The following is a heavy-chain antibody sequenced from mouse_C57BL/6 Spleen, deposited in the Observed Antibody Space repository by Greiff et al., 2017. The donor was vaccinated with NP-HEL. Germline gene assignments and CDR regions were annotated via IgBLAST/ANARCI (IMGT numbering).Heavy chain of an antibody. CDR1: GYTFTDYE. Sequence: QVQLQQSGAELVRPGASVTLSCKASGYTFTDYEMHWVKQTPVHGLEWIGAIDPETGGTAYNQKFKGKAILTADKSSSTAYMELRSLTSEDSAVYYCTRSGYYGSSYPYYFDYWGQSTTLTVSS. CDR2: IDPETGGT. CDR3: TRSGYYGSSYPYYFDY. V-gene: IGHV1-15*01. D-gene: IGHD1-1*01. J-gene: IGHJ2*01.